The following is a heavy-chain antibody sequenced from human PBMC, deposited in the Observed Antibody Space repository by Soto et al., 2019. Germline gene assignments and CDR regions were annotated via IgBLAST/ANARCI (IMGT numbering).Heavy chain of an antibody. CDR3: ARGFRYCTNGVCYLMGVDY. CDR1: GYTFTGYY. J-gene: IGHJ4*02. CDR2: SNPNSGGT. V-gene: IGHV1-2*02. D-gene: IGHD2-8*01. Sequence: ASVKVSCKASGYTFTGYYMHWVRQAPGQGLEWRGWSNPNSGGTNYAQKFQGRVTMTRDTSISTAYMELSRLRSDDTAVYYCARGFRYCTNGVCYLMGVDYWGQGTLVTVSS.